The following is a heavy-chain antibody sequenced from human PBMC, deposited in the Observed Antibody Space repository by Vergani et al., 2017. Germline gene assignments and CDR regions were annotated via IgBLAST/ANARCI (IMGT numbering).Heavy chain of an antibody. Sequence: QVQLVESGGGVVQPGRSLRLSCAASGFTFSSYGMHWVRQAPGKGLEWVAVIWYDGSNKYYADSVKGRFTISRDKSKNTLYLQMNSLRAEDTAVYYCARGLRTREWLVPEQIDYWGQGTLVTVSS. CDR1: GFTFSSYG. V-gene: IGHV3-33*01. CDR3: ARGLRTREWLVPEQIDY. J-gene: IGHJ4*02. CDR2: IWYDGSNK. D-gene: IGHD6-19*01.